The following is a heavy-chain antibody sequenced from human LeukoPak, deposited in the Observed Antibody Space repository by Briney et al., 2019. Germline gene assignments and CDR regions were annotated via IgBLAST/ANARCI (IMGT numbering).Heavy chain of an antibody. V-gene: IGHV4-39*07. CDR1: GGSISSRSYY. J-gene: IGHJ5*02. CDR2: INHSGST. D-gene: IGHD6-13*01. Sequence: PSETLSLTCTVSGGSISSRSYYWSWIRQPPGKGLEWIGEINHSGSTNYNPSLKSRVTISVDTSKNQFSLKLSSVTAADTAVYYCARPKRSSWYWFDPWGQGTLVTVSS. CDR3: ARPKRSSWYWFDP.